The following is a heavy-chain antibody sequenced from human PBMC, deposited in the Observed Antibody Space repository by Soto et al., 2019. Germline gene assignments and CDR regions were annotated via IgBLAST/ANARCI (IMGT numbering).Heavy chain of an antibody. Sequence: PSETLSLTCTVPGGSVSSGSYYWSWIRQPPGKGLEWIGYIYYSGSTNYNPSLKSRLTISVDTSKNQFSLKLSSVTAADTAVYYCAREADYYDSSGYQRGADYWGQGTLVTVSS. D-gene: IGHD3-22*01. CDR2: IYYSGST. V-gene: IGHV4-61*01. CDR3: AREADYYDSSGYQRGADY. CDR1: GGSVSSGSYY. J-gene: IGHJ4*02.